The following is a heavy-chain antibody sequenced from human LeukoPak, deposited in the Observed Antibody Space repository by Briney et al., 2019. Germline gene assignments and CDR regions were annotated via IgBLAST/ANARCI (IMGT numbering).Heavy chain of an antibody. Sequence: SETLSLTCAVYGGSLSGYYWSWIRQPPGKGLEWIGEINHSGSTNYNPSLKSRVTISVDTSKNQFSLKLSSVTAADTAVYYCARPRTPRYCSSTSCFKGAAFDIWGQGTMVTVSS. D-gene: IGHD2-2*01. V-gene: IGHV4-34*01. J-gene: IGHJ3*02. CDR2: INHSGST. CDR1: GGSLSGYY. CDR3: ARPRTPRYCSSTSCFKGAAFDI.